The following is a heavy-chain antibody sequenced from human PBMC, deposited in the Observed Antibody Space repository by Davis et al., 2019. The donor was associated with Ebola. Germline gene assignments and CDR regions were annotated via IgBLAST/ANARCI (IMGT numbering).Heavy chain of an antibody. Sequence: HTGGSLRLSCVVSGFTFSSYWMHWVRQAPGKGLVWLSRIKSDGSTKSYADSVKGRFTISRDNAKNTLYLQMDSLRAEDTAVYYCARDGEHYSDLDYWGQGTLVTVSS. CDR2: IKSDGSTK. CDR3: ARDGEHYSDLDY. V-gene: IGHV3-74*01. J-gene: IGHJ4*02. CDR1: GFTFSSYW. D-gene: IGHD1-26*01.